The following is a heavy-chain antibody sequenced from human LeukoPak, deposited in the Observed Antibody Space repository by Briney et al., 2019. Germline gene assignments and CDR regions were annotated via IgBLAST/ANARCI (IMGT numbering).Heavy chain of an antibody. D-gene: IGHD3-10*01. Sequence: GGSLRLSCAASGFTFSAYSMNWVRQAPGKGLEWVSTISSNSNYIYYADSVKGRFAISRDNARDSESPQMDSLRAEDTAVYFCTRDLSARFPGGFDYWGQGILVTVSS. CDR1: GFTFSAYS. J-gene: IGHJ4*02. V-gene: IGHV3-21*06. CDR3: TRDLSARFPGGFDY. CDR2: ISSNSNYI.